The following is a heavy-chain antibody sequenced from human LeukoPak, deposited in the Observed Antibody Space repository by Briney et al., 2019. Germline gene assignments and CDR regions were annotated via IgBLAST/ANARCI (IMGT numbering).Heavy chain of an antibody. CDR1: GASISSGGYY. CDR3: ARGFEKDAFDI. J-gene: IGHJ3*02. Sequence: SETLSLTCTVSGASISSGGYYWSWIRQHPGKGLEWIGYIYYSGSTYHNPSLKSRVTISVDTCKNQFSLKLSSVTAADTAVYYCARGFEKDAFDIWGQGTMVTVSS. CDR2: IYYSGST. V-gene: IGHV4-31*03.